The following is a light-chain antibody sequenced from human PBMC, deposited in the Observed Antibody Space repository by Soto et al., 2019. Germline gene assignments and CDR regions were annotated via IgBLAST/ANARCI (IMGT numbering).Light chain of an antibody. CDR1: QTVSKN. Sequence: MAESPSTLSVTPGERATLSCRASQTVSKNLAWYQQKAGKAPRLLIYGASSRETGIPARFSGSGSGTEFTLTISSLQPEDFATYHCQQNNISPRTFGQGTKVAI. CDR3: QQNNISPRT. V-gene: IGKV3-15*01. J-gene: IGKJ1*01. CDR2: GAS.